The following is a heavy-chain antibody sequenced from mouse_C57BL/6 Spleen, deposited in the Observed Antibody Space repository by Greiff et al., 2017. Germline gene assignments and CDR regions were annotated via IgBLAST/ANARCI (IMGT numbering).Heavy chain of an antibody. CDR3: ARYYYGSSYYAMDY. CDR2: INPNNGGT. J-gene: IGHJ4*01. CDR1: GYTFTDYN. Sequence: DVKLQESGPELVKPGASVKIPCKASGYTFTDYNMDWVKQSHGKSLEWIGDINPNNGGTIYNQKFKGKATLTVDKSSSTAYMELRSLTSEDTAVYYCARYYYGSSYYAMDYWGQGTSVTVSS. D-gene: IGHD1-1*01. V-gene: IGHV1-18*01.